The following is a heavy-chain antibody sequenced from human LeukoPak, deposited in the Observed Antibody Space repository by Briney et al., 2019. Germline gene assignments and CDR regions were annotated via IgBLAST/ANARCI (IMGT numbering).Heavy chain of an antibody. Sequence: GGSLRLSCAASGFTFSSYWMSWVRQAPGKGLEWVANIKQDGSEKYYVDSVKGRFTISRDNAKNSLYLQMNSLRAEDTAVYYCARDSGQWLISYFYYYGMDVWGQGTTVTVSS. CDR1: GFTFSSYW. V-gene: IGHV3-7*01. J-gene: IGHJ6*02. D-gene: IGHD6-19*01. CDR3: ARDSGQWLISYFYYYGMDV. CDR2: IKQDGSEK.